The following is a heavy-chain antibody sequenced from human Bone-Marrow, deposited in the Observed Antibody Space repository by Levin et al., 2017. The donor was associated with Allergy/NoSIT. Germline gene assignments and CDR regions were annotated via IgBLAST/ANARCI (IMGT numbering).Heavy chain of an antibody. Sequence: GGSLRLSCAASGFTFSSYFLHWVRQAPGKGLEWLTFISYDVNIGYADSVRGRFTISRDNPRSTLYLQMSNLRPEDTAVYYCARENYYESGVYAGAFDIWGQGTMVIVSS. CDR1: GFTFSSYF. CDR2: ISYDVNIG. D-gene: IGHD3-10*01. J-gene: IGHJ3*02. CDR3: ARENYYESGVYAGAFDI. V-gene: IGHV3-30-3*01.